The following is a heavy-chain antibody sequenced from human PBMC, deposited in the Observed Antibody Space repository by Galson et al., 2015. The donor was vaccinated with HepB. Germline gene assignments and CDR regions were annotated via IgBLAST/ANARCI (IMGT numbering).Heavy chain of an antibody. D-gene: IGHD4-23*01. J-gene: IGHJ4*02. CDR3: ARGQYADYGGNSLDY. V-gene: IGHV3-30-3*01. CDR2: ISYDGSNK. Sequence: SLRLSCAASGFTFSSYAMHWVRQAPGKGLEWVAVISYDGSNKYYADSVKGRFTISRDNSKNTLYLQMNSLRAEDTAVYHCARGQYADYGGNSLDYWGQGTLVTVSS. CDR1: GFTFSSYA.